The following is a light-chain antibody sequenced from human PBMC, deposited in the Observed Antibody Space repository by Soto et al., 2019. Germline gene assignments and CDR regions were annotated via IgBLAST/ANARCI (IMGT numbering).Light chain of an antibody. CDR3: QQYGSSFRYT. CDR1: QSVNGNY. CDR2: GAS. Sequence: EIVLTQSPGTLSLSPEERATLSCRASQSVNGNYLTWYQQKPGQAPRLLIYGASSRATGIPDRFSGSGSGTDFTLTISRLEPEDFAVYYCQQYGSSFRYTFGQGTKLEIK. V-gene: IGKV3-20*01. J-gene: IGKJ2*01.